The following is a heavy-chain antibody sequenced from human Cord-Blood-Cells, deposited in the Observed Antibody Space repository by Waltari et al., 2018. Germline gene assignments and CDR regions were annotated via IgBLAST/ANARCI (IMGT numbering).Heavy chain of an antibody. V-gene: IGHV1-3*01. CDR1: GYTFTSYA. CDR3: ARASGYDYFCYYCMDV. CDR2: INAGNGNT. Sequence: QVQLVQSGAEVKKPGASVKGSCKASGYTFTSYAMHWVRQAPGQRLEWMGWINAGNGNTKYSQKFQGRVTITRDTSASTAYMELSSLRSEDTAVYYCARASGYDYFCYYCMDVWGQGTTVTVSS. J-gene: IGHJ6*02. D-gene: IGHD5-12*01.